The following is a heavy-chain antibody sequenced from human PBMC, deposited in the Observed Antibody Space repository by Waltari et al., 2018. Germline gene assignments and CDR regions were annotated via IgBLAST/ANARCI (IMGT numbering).Heavy chain of an antibody. Sequence: EVQLVESGGSLVQPGRSMRLSCAASVCRFDAYALHWVRQSPGKGLEWVSGINFNSDKINYADSVKGRFTISRDNAKNSLYLQINSLRAEDTALYYCVKGHYYDNNGYFDYWGQGTLVTVSS. J-gene: IGHJ4*02. CDR2: INFNSDKI. D-gene: IGHD3-22*01. CDR3: VKGHYYDNNGYFDY. V-gene: IGHV3-9*01. CDR1: VCRFDAYA.